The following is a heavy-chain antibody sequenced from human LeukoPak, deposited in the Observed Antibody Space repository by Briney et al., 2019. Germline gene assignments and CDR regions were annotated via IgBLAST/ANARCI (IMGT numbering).Heavy chain of an antibody. CDR3: ASRSSYLPY. Sequence: ASVKVSCKVSGGSFSSYSVIWVRQAPGQGLEWMGRIIPIVNKVNFAQKFQGRVTITADTSTSTAYMELNSLRAEDTAVYYCASRSSYLPYWGQGTLVTVSS. CDR2: IIPIVNKV. V-gene: IGHV1-69*02. CDR1: GGSFSSYS. D-gene: IGHD3-22*01. J-gene: IGHJ4*02.